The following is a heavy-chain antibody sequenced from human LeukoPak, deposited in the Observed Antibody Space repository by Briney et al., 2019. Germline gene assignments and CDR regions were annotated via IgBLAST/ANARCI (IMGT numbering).Heavy chain of an antibody. CDR2: IWSDGTNK. Sequence: PGRSLTLSCAASGFTFSHYGMHWVRQAPGKGLEWVAVIWSDGTNKYYADSVKGRFTIYRDDSQNRVFLQMNSLRAEDTALYYCAKDAQRGFDYSNSLEYWGQGALVSLSS. V-gene: IGHV3-33*06. D-gene: IGHD4-11*01. CDR1: GFTFSHYG. CDR3: AKDAQRGFDYSNSLEY. J-gene: IGHJ4*02.